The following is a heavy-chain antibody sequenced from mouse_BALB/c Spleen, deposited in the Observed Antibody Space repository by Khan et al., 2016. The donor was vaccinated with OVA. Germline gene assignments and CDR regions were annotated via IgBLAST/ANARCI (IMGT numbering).Heavy chain of an antibody. CDR1: GFSLTNYG. V-gene: IGHV2-6-1*01. D-gene: IGHD2-10*01. Sequence: QVQLKESGPGLVAPSQSLSITCTISGFSLTNYGVHWVRQPPGKGLEWLVVIWSDGNTTYNSVLHTRLGISKDNSKRQVCLKMNSLQTDDTARYYLARQSYYHYYVMDYWGQGTSVTVSS. J-gene: IGHJ4*01. CDR3: ARQSYYHYYVMDY. CDR2: IWSDGNT.